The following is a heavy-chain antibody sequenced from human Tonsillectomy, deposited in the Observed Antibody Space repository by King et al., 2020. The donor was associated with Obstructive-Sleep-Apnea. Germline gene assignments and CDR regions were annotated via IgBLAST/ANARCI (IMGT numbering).Heavy chain of an antibody. D-gene: IGHD4-17*01. CDR2: ISGSGGSP. J-gene: IGHJ3*02. Sequence: VQLVEFGGGLVQPGGSLRLSCAASGFTFSTYAMSWVRQAPGKGLECVSAISGSGGSPYYADSVKGRFTISRDNSKNTLYLQMNSLRAEDTAVYYCAKFDDYGDYVFGAFDIWGQGTMVTVSS. CDR1: GFTFSTYA. V-gene: IGHV3-23*04. CDR3: AKFDDYGDYVFGAFDI.